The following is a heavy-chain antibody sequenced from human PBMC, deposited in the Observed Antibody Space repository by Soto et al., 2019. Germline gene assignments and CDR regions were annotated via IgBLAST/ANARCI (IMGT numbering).Heavy chain of an antibody. Sequence: PSETLSLTCVVSGYSISSGSYWGWIRQSPGKGLEWIVSIYDTGVTYHNPSLKSRVTTSVDTSENQLSLNLNSMTAADAAIYYCAMRASGEPPFYFDSWGQGTLVTVSS. V-gene: IGHV4-38-2*01. CDR2: IYDTGVT. CDR1: GYSISSGSY. J-gene: IGHJ4*02. D-gene: IGHD7-27*01. CDR3: AMRASGEPPFYFDS.